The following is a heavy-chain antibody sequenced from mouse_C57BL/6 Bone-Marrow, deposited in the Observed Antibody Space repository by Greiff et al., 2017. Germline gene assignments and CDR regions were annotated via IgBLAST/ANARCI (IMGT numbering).Heavy chain of an antibody. J-gene: IGHJ4*01. D-gene: IGHD1-1*01. CDR3: AKHYGSRVDY. CDR1: GYTFTSYW. CDR2: IDPSDSYT. Sequence: QVQLKQPGAELVKPGASVKLSCKASGYTFTSYWMQWVKQRPGQGLEWIGEIDPSDSYTNYNQKFKGKATLTVDTSSSTAYMQLSSLTSEDSAVYYCAKHYGSRVDYWGQGTSVTVSS. V-gene: IGHV1-50*01.